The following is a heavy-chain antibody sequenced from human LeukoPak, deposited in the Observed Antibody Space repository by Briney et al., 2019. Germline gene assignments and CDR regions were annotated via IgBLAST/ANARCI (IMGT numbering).Heavy chain of an antibody. CDR2: INPNSGGT. J-gene: IGHJ6*02. V-gene: IGHV1-2*02. CDR3: AREARAGNYYYGMDV. Sequence: VASVKVSCKASGYTFTGYYMHWVRQAPGQGLEWMGWINPNSGGTNYAQKFQARVTMTRDTSISTAYMELSRLRSDDTAVYYCAREARAGNYYYGMDVWGQGTTVTVSS. CDR1: GYTFTGYY. D-gene: IGHD6-13*01.